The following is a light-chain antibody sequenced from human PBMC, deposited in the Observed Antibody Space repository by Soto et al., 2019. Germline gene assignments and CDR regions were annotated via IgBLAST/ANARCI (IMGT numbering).Light chain of an antibody. V-gene: IGLV2-8*01. CDR3: SSYAGSNGVV. Sequence: QSALTQPPSASGSPGQSVTISCTGTSSDVGGYNYVSWYQHHPGKAPKVMIYEVSKRPSGVPDRFSGSKSGNTASLTVSGLQAEDEADYYCSSYAGSNGVVFGGGTKPIVL. CDR2: EVS. J-gene: IGLJ2*01. CDR1: SSDVGGYNY.